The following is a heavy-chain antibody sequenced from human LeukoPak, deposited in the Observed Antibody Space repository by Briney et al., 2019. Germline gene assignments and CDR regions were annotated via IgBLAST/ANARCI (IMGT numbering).Heavy chain of an antibody. CDR3: ARDPFSEIEILDY. V-gene: IGHV3-48*01. Sequence: QTGGSLRLSCAASGFTFSSYSMNWVRQAPGKGLEWVSYISSSSSTIYYADSVKGRFTISRDNAKNSLYLQMNSLRAEDTAVYYCARDPFSEIEILDYWGQGTLVTVSS. CDR2: ISSSSSTI. CDR1: GFTFSSYS. J-gene: IGHJ4*02. D-gene: IGHD5-24*01.